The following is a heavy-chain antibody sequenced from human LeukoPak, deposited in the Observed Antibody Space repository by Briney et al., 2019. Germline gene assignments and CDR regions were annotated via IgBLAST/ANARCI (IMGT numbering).Heavy chain of an antibody. V-gene: IGHV1-18*01. Sequence: GASVKVSCKASGFTFTNYGFSWVRQAPGQGLEWMGWISAYNGNTNYAQKLQGRVTMTTDTSTSTAYMELRSLRSDDTAVYYCARGHRIDYGDYGVSWFDPWGQGTLVTVSS. D-gene: IGHD4-17*01. CDR2: ISAYNGNT. J-gene: IGHJ5*02. CDR3: ARGHRIDYGDYGVSWFDP. CDR1: GFTFTNYG.